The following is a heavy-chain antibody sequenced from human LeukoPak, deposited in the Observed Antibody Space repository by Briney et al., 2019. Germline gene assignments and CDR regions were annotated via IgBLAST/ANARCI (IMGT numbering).Heavy chain of an antibody. Sequence: SETLSLTCHVSGGSISSYYWSWIRQPPGKGLEWIGYIYYSGSTNYNPSLKSRVTISVDTSKNQFSLKLSSVTAADTAVYYCARGAPFGYDFWSGPYYYYGMDVWGQGTTVTVSS. CDR3: ARGAPFGYDFWSGPYYYYGMDV. D-gene: IGHD3-3*01. V-gene: IGHV4-59*01. CDR2: IYYSGST. CDR1: GGSISSYY. J-gene: IGHJ6*02.